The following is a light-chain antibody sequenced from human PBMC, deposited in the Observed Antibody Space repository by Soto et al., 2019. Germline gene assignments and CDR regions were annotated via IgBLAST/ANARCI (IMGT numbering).Light chain of an antibody. V-gene: IGKV1-27*01. CDR2: AAS. CDR1: QGIGNS. Sequence: IQMTQSPASLSASIGDRVTITCRPSQGIGNSLAWYQQKPGTVPKVLIHAASTLQSGVPFRFSGSGAGTYFTLTISSLQPEDVATYSCQKYDSVPTVGAGTKVEIK. J-gene: IGKJ1*01. CDR3: QKYDSVPT.